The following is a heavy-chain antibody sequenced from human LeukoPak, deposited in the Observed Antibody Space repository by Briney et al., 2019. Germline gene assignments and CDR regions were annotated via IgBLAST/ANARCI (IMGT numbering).Heavy chain of an antibody. J-gene: IGHJ3*02. V-gene: IGHV3-21*01. CDR1: GLTFSSYS. CDR3: ARGINCSGGSCYSEVDAFDI. CDR2: ISSSSSYI. Sequence: NSGGSLTLSCAPSGLTFSSYSMNWARQAPGKGLEWVSSISSSSSYIYYADSVKGRFTISRDNAKNSLYLQMNSLRAEDTAVYYCARGINCSGGSCYSEVDAFDIWGQGTMVTVSS. D-gene: IGHD2-15*01.